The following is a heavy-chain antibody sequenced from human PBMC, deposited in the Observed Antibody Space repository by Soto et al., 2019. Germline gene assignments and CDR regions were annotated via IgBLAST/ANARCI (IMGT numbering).Heavy chain of an antibody. V-gene: IGHV4-30-4*01. Sequence: SETLSLTCTVSGGSISSGDYYWSWIRQPPGKGLEWIGYIYYSGSTYYNPSLKSRVTISVDTSKNQFSLKLSSVTAADTAVYYCARKEAFWGGQADYWGQGTLVTVSS. J-gene: IGHJ4*02. CDR1: GGSISSGDYY. CDR3: ARKEAFWGGQADY. CDR2: IYYSGST. D-gene: IGHD3-3*01.